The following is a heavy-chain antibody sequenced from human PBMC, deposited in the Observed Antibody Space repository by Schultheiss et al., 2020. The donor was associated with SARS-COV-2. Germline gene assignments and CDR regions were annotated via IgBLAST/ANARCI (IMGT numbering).Heavy chain of an antibody. D-gene: IGHD5-24*01. CDR1: GGSISSYY. Sequence: SETLSLTCTVSGGSISSYYWSWIRQPPGKGLEWIGSIYHSGSTYYNPSLKSRVTISVDTSKNQFSLKLSSVTAADTAVYYCARRMDGYRVFDYWGQGTLVTVSS. J-gene: IGHJ4*02. CDR3: ARRMDGYRVFDY. V-gene: IGHV4-59*12. CDR2: IYHSGST.